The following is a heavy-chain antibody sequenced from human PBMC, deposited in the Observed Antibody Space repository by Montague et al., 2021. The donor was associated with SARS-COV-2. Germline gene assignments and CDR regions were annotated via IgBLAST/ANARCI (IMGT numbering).Heavy chain of an antibody. J-gene: IGHJ6*02. CDR3: ARQGMAGITIFGVVLPNYGMDV. Sequence: SETLSLTCTVSGGSISSSSYYWGWIRQPPVKGLEWIGSIYYSGSTYYNPSLKSRVTISVDTSKNQFSLKLSSVTAADTAVYYCARQGMAGITIFGVVLPNYGMDVWGQGTTVTVSS. CDR2: IYYSGST. D-gene: IGHD3-3*01. CDR1: GGSISSSSYY. V-gene: IGHV4-39*01.